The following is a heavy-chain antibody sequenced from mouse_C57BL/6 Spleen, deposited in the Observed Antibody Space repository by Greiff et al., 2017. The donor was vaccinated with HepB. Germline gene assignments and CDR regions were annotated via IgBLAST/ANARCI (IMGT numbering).Heavy chain of an antibody. V-gene: IGHV1-85*01. J-gene: IGHJ1*03. CDR2: IYPRDGST. Sequence: VKLMESGPELVKPGASVKLSCKASGYTFTSYDINWVKQRPGQGLEWIGWIYPRDGSTKYNEKFKGKATLTVDTSSSTAYMELHSLTSEDSAVYFCARSKFLDVWGTGTTVTVSS. CDR3: ARSKFLDV. CDR1: GYTFTSYD.